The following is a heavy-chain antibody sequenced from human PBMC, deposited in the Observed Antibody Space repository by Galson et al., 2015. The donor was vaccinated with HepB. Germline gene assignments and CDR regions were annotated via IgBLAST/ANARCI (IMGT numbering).Heavy chain of an antibody. J-gene: IGHJ6*02. CDR1: GGSFSGYY. D-gene: IGHD3-3*02. Sequence: ETLSLTCTVYGGSFSGYYWNWIRQPPGKGLEWIGEIHHSGRSSHNPSLKSRVTISVDTSKKQFSLKVSSVTAADTATYYCARGNHFSSSSCHSYFEYGLDVWGLGTTVTVSS. CDR3: ARGNHFSSSSCHSYFEYGLDV. V-gene: IGHV4-34*01. CDR2: IHHSGRS.